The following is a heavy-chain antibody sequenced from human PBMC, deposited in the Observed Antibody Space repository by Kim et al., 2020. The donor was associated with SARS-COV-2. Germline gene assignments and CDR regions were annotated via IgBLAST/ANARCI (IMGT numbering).Heavy chain of an antibody. Sequence: SETLSLTCTVSGGSISSSSYYWGWIRQPPGKGLEWIGSIYYSGSTYYNPSPKSRVTISVDTSKNQFSLKLSSVTAADTAVYYCASQQLVPSYFDYWGQGTLVTVSS. J-gene: IGHJ4*02. CDR2: IYYSGST. CDR3: ASQQLVPSYFDY. D-gene: IGHD6-13*01. CDR1: GGSISSSSYY. V-gene: IGHV4-39*01.